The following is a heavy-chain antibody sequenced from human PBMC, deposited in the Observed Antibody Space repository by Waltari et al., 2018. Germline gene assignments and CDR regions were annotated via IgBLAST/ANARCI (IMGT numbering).Heavy chain of an antibody. J-gene: IGHJ4*02. Sequence: EVQLVESGGGVMKPGGSMRLSCAASVFTFPDYPLHWVRQPPGKGLEWVSLITGDGSSTFYADSVKGRFTISRDNSRNSLYLQMDSLRTEDTALYYCARDPTQGRAYFDNWGQGTPVTVSS. V-gene: IGHV3-43*02. CDR1: VFTFPDYP. CDR3: ARDPTQGRAYFDN. CDR2: ITGDGSST.